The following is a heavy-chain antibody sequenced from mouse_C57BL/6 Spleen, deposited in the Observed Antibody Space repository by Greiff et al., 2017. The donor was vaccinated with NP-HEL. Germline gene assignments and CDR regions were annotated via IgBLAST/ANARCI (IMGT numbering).Heavy chain of an antibody. CDR1: GYTFTSYW. Sequence: QVQLQQPGAELVKPGASVKLSCKASGYTFTSYWMQWVKQRPGQGLEWIGEIDPSDSYTNYNQKFKGKATLTVDTSSSTAYMQLSSLTSEDSAVYYCARNYDYVFAYWGQGTLVTVSA. CDR2: IDPSDSYT. CDR3: ARNYDYVFAY. D-gene: IGHD2-4*01. J-gene: IGHJ3*01. V-gene: IGHV1-50*01.